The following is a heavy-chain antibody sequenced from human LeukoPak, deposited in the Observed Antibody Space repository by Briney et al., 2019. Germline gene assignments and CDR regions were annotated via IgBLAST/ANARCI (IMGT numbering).Heavy chain of an antibody. CDR1: GGSFSTTNW. J-gene: IGHJ4*02. V-gene: IGHV4-4*02. CDR3: SREGGAFCPFGY. CDR2: ISLTGRT. D-gene: IGHD1-26*01. Sequence: SGTLSLTCGVSGGSFSTTNWWRCVRQPPGQGLECAGEISLTGRTNYNPSLNGRFTISLDESNNPLSLNLTSVTAADTAIYYCSREGGAFCPFGYWGQGTLVIVPS.